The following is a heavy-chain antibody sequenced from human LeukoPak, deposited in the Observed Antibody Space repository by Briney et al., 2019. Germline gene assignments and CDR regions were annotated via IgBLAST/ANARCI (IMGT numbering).Heavy chain of an antibody. Sequence: PGGSLRLSCAASGFSFSTSVMGWVRQAPGKGLEWVSAIHGSGTNTYYADSVTGRFTISRDNSKNTLYLQMTNLRAEDTALYYCARLPTGYPNWFDPWGQGTLVTVSS. D-gene: IGHD3-9*01. V-gene: IGHV3-23*01. CDR1: GFSFSTSV. J-gene: IGHJ5*02. CDR2: IHGSGTNT. CDR3: ARLPTGYPNWFDP.